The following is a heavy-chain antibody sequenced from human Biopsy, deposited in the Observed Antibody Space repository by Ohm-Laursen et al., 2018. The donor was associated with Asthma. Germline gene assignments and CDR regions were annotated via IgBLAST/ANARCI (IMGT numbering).Heavy chain of an antibody. D-gene: IGHD3-3*01. Sequence: SCAASGFSFNSYGMHWVRPAPGKGLEWVAVMSFDGRQTYYADSVKGRFTISRDNSKNTLYLQMNSLRAEDTAVYYCAKERYYDFWSGYPIWGQGTMVTVSS. J-gene: IGHJ3*02. CDR1: GFSFNSYG. CDR2: MSFDGRQT. V-gene: IGHV3-30*18. CDR3: AKERYYDFWSGYPI.